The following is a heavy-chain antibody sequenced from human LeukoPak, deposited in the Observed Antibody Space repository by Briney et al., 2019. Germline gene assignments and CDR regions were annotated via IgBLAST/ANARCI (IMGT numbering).Heavy chain of an antibody. CDR3: AKGDDILTGYLSYFDY. J-gene: IGHJ4*02. Sequence: PGGSLRLSCAASGFTFRTYAMNWVRQAPGKGLEWVSGISGSGDNTYYAGSVKGRFTISRDNSKNTLYLQMNSLRAEDTAVYYCAKGDDILTGYLSYFDYWGQGTLVTVSS. CDR1: GFTFRTYA. D-gene: IGHD3-9*01. V-gene: IGHV3-23*01. CDR2: ISGSGDNT.